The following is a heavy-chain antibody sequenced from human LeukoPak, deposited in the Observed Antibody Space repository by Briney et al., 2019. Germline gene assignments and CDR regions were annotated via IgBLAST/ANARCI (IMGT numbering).Heavy chain of an antibody. D-gene: IGHD5-12*01. CDR1: GGSISSGGYY. J-gene: IGHJ4*02. CDR3: ARERRGIVATGLFDY. Sequence: PSETLSLTCTVSGGSISSGGYYWSWLRQPPGKGLEWIGYIYHSGSTYYNPSLKSRVTISVDRSKNQFSLKLSSVTAADTAVYYCARERRGIVATGLFDYWGQGTLVTVSS. CDR2: IYHSGST. V-gene: IGHV4-30-2*01.